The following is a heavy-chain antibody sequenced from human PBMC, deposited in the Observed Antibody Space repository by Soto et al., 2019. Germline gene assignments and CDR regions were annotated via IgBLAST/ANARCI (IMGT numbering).Heavy chain of an antibody. CDR1: GFTFSSYG. J-gene: IGHJ6*02. V-gene: IGHV3-30*18. D-gene: IGHD3-10*01. CDR2: ISYDGSNK. CDR3: AKDSRFSGFGPLRPKYYYGMDV. Sequence: ESVGGVVQPGRSPRLSCAASGFTFSSYGMHWVGQAPGKGLEWVAVISYDGSNKYYADSVKGRFTISRDNSKNTLYLQMNSLRAEDTAVYYCAKDSRFSGFGPLRPKYYYGMDVWGQGTTVTVSS.